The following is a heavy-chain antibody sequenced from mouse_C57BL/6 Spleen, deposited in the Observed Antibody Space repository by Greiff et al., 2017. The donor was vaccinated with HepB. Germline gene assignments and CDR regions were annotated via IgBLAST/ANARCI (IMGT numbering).Heavy chain of an antibody. CDR1: GYTFTSYG. D-gene: IGHD1-1*01. V-gene: IGHV1-81*01. CDR2: IYPRSGNT. J-gene: IGHJ1*03. CDR3: AREEYGSRRYWYFDV. Sequence: VQLQESGAELARPGASVKLSCKASGYTFTSYGISWVKQRTGQGLEWIGEIYPRSGNTYYNEKFKGKATLTADKSSSTAYMELRSLTSEDSAVYFCAREEYGSRRYWYFDVWGTGTTVTVSS.